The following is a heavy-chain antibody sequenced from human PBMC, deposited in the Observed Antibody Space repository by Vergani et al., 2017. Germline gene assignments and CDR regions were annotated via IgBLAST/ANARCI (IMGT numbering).Heavy chain of an antibody. V-gene: IGHV4-39*01. D-gene: IGHD3-3*01. CDR2: IYYSGST. J-gene: IGHJ5*02. Sequence: QLQLQESGPGLVKPSETLSLTCTVSGGSISSSRYYWGWIRQPPGKGLELIGNIYYSGSTYYNPSLKSRVTISVDTSKNQFSLKLSSVTAADTAVYYCARVDPIYDFWSGYYLTWGQGTLVTVSS. CDR3: ARVDPIYDFWSGYYLT. CDR1: GGSISSSRYY.